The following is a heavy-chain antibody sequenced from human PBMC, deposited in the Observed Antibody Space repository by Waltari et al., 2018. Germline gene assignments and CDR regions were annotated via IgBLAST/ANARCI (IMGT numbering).Heavy chain of an antibody. Sequence: QVQLQQWGAGLLKPSETLSLTCAVYGGSFSGYYWSWIRQPPGKGREWIGEINHSGSTNYNPSLKSRVTISVDTSKNQFSLKLSSVTAADTAVYYCARCGEYYYDSSGYYADDAFDIWGQGTMVTVSS. CDR2: INHSGST. CDR1: GGSFSGYY. D-gene: IGHD3-22*01. J-gene: IGHJ3*02. CDR3: ARCGEYYYDSSGYYADDAFDI. V-gene: IGHV4-34*01.